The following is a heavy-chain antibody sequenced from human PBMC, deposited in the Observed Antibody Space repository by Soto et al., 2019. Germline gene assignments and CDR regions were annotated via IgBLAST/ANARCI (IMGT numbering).Heavy chain of an antibody. V-gene: IGHV1-8*01. D-gene: IGHD6-19*01. Sequence: GASVKVSCKASGYTFTSYDINWVRQATGQGLEWMGWMNPNSGNTGYAQKFQGRATMTRNTSISTAYMELSSLRSEDTAVYYCARVRRRWLVRLWYYCGMDVWGQGTTVTVSS. CDR3: ARVRRRWLVRLWYYCGMDV. CDR1: GYTFTSYD. CDR2: MNPNSGNT. J-gene: IGHJ6*02.